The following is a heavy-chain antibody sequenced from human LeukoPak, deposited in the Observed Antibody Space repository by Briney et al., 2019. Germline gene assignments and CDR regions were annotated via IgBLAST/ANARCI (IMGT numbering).Heavy chain of an antibody. CDR2: ISAYNGNT. D-gene: IGHD6-13*01. CDR1: GYTFTSYG. Sequence: ASVKVSCKASGYTFTSYGISWVRQAPGQGLERMGWISAYNGNTNYAQKLQGRVTMPTDTSTSTAYMELRSLRSDDTAVYYCARVIAAAGMFHYYMDVWGKGTTVTVSS. CDR3: ARVIAAAGMFHYYMDV. J-gene: IGHJ6*03. V-gene: IGHV1-18*01.